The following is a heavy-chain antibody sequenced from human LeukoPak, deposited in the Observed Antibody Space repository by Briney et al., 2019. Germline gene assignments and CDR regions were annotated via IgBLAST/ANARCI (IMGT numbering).Heavy chain of an antibody. V-gene: IGHV3-11*06. D-gene: IGHD6-13*01. CDR3: ARAILAAAGTRYFDY. J-gene: IGHJ4*02. CDR2: ISTTSTYT. Sequence: GGSLRLSCAASGFTFSDYYMSWIRQAPGKGLEWVSYISTTSTYTDYADSVKGRFTISRDNAKNSLYLQMNSLRAEDTAVYYCARAILAAAGTRYFDYWGQGTLVTVSS. CDR1: GFTFSDYY.